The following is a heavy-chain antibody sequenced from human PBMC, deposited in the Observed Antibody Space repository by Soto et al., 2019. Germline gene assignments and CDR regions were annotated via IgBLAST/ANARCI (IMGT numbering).Heavy chain of an antibody. J-gene: IGHJ6*02. Sequence: EVQLVESGGGLVQPGGSLRLSCAASGFTFSSYWIHWDRQAPGKGLVWVSRITSDGSSTTYADSVKGRFTISRDNAKNTLYLQMNSLRAEDTAVYYCARGGDNNLARGLDVWGQGTTVTVSS. D-gene: IGHD1-1*01. CDR2: ITSDGSST. CDR3: ARGGDNNLARGLDV. CDR1: GFTFSSYW. V-gene: IGHV3-74*01.